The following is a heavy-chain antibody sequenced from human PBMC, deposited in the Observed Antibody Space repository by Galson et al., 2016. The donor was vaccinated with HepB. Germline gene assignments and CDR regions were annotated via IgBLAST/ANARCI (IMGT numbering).Heavy chain of an antibody. V-gene: IGHV4-34*01. CDR1: GGSFSGYY. CDR3: ARGPSPTYCSSSTCPPFLDQ. J-gene: IGHJ4*02. D-gene: IGHD2-2*01. CDR2: IDHSGSS. Sequence: SETLSLTCGVSGGSFSGYYWTWIRQSPGKGLEWIGEIDHSGSSNHSPSLKSRVTISADTSRKQFSLKVTSVTAADTAVYYCARGPSPTYCSSSTCPPFLDQWGQGTLVTVSS.